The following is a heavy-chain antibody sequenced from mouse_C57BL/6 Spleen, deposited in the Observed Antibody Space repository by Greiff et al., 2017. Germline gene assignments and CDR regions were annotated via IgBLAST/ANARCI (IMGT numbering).Heavy chain of an antibody. CDR3: SRERDSHAMDY. Sequence: VQLKQSGPGLVKPSQSLSLTCPVTGYSITSGYYWNWIRQFPGNKLEWMGYISYDGSNNYNPSLKNRISITRDTSKNQFFLKLNSVTTEDAAANYCSRERDSHAMDYWGQGTSVTVSS. D-gene: IGHD3-3*01. V-gene: IGHV3-6*01. CDR1: GYSITSGYY. J-gene: IGHJ4*01. CDR2: ISYDGSN.